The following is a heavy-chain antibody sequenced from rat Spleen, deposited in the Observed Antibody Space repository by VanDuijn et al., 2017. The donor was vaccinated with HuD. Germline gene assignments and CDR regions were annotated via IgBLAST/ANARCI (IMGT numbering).Heavy chain of an antibody. V-gene: IGHV5-35*01. CDR3: TGSYPNWFAY. CDR1: GFTFSSTW. D-gene: IGHD1-3*01. CDR2: LTPDGSTT. Sequence: EVQLVESGGGLVQPGSPLKLSCAASGFTFSSTWLNWIRQAPGKGLEWVASLTPDGSTTYYPDKVKGRFVISKDDAKNTGYLLMTSLRSEDTAIYFCTGSYPNWFAYWGQGTLVTVSS. J-gene: IGHJ3*01.